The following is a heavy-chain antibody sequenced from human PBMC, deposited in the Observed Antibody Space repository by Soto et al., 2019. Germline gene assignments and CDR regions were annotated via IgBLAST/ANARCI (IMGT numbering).Heavy chain of an antibody. D-gene: IGHD6-25*01. J-gene: IGHJ4*02. Sequence: SQTLSLPCAISGDSVSSNSAAWNWIRQSPSRGLGWLGRTYYRSKWYNDYAVSVKSRITINPDTSKNQFSLQLNSVTPEDTAVYYWAREHRRLYYFDYWGQGTLVTVSS. CDR2: TYYRSKWYN. V-gene: IGHV6-1*01. CDR3: AREHRRLYYFDY. CDR1: GDSVSSNSAA.